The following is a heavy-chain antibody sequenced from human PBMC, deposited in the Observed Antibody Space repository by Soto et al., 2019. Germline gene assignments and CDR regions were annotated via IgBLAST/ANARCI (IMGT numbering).Heavy chain of an antibody. J-gene: IGHJ3*02. D-gene: IGHD4-17*01. CDR3: ARPSVTTRAFDI. CDR1: GGSISSYY. CDR2: IDYSGST. V-gene: IGHV4-59*08. Sequence: QVQLQESGPGLVKPSETLSLTCTVSGGSISSYYWSWIRQPPGKGLEWIGYIDYSGSTNYNPSLKRRITISVGTSKNQSSLKLSSVTAAETAVYYCARPSVTTRAFDIWGQGTMVTVSS.